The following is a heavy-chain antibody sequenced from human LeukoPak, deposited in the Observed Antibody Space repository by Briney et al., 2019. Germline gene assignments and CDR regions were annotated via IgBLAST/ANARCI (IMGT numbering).Heavy chain of an antibody. Sequence: GGSLRLSCAASGFTFSSYEMNWVRQAPGKGLEWVSYISSSGSTIYYADSVKGRFTISRDNAKNSLYLQMNSLRAEDTAVYYCAKDGRRISMIGVVRRGHYFDYWGQGILVTVSS. CDR3: AKDGRRISMIGVVRRGHYFDY. V-gene: IGHV3-48*03. CDR2: ISSSGSTI. CDR1: GFTFSSYE. D-gene: IGHD3-22*01. J-gene: IGHJ4*02.